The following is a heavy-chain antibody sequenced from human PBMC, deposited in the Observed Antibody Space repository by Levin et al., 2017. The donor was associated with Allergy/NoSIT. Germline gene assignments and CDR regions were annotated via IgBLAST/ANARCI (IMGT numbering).Heavy chain of an antibody. CDR1: GASTGSGAFY. V-gene: IGHV4-39*01. Sequence: PGGSLRLSCTVSGASTGSGAFYWGWIRQPPGRGLKWIASIYYAGATYYNPSLKTRVTISIDTSKNQFSLKLTSVTAADTAVYYCARRFTASSNWDFDYWGQGTLVTVSS. CDR3: ARRFTASSNWDFDY. J-gene: IGHJ4*02. D-gene: IGHD2-2*01. CDR2: IYYAGAT.